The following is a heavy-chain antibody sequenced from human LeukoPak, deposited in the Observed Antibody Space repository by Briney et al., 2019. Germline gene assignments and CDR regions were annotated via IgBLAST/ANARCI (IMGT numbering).Heavy chain of an antibody. D-gene: IGHD3-10*01. Sequence: GGSLRLSCAASGFTVSSNYMSWVRQAPGKGLEWVSVIYSGGSTYYADSVKGRFTISRDNSKNTLYLQMNSLRAEDTAVYYCARDQDYNGSGSYDRWAFDIWGQGTMVTVSS. CDR1: GFTVSSNY. CDR2: IYSGGST. CDR3: ARDQDYNGSGSYDRWAFDI. V-gene: IGHV3-66*01. J-gene: IGHJ3*02.